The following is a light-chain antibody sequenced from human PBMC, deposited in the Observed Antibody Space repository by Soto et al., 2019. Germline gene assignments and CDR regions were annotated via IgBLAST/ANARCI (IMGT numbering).Light chain of an antibody. Sequence: QSALTQPASVSGSPGQSITISSTGTNSDVGDYNYVSWYQQHPGKAPKLMIYDVSNRPSGVSNRFSGSKSGNTASLTISGLQAEDEADYYCSSYTSSTSVQFGGGTKLTVL. CDR1: NSDVGDYNY. J-gene: IGLJ3*02. CDR3: SSYTSSTSVQ. V-gene: IGLV2-14*01. CDR2: DVS.